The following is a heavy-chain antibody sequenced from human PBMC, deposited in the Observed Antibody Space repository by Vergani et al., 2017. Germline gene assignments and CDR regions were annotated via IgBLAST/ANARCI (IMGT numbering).Heavy chain of an antibody. J-gene: IGHJ4*02. CDR2: ILGSGTA. D-gene: IGHD6-13*01. V-gene: IGHV4-61*02. CDR3: SRGSRAAGYGGLDS. CDR1: GASMSSVGYY. Sequence: QVQLQESGPGLVKPSQTLSLTCTVSGASMSSVGYYWTRIRQSAGKRLEWIGDILGSGTANYNPSFQGRVSMSVATSKNQFSLTLSSVNATDTAVYYCSRGSRAAGYGGLDSWGQGTRVTVSS.